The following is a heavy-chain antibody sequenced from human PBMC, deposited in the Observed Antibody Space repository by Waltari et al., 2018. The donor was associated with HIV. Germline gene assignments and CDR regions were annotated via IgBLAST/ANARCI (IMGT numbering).Heavy chain of an antibody. Sequence: ELPVLEPGGALAQPGGSLSTSFAASGLGFSDPASTCVRQAPGNGLGWVSSSAVVHTTYFVDSVVGRYSFSRDNSMDGVSRRINALRVEDRAIYYCAQNAGKHSVSFFGFSAQGTLVTVTS. CDR1: GLGFSDPA. CDR2: SSAVVHTT. J-gene: IGHJ4*02. D-gene: IGHD2-2*01. CDR3: AQNAGKHSVSFFGF. V-gene: IGHV3-23*01.